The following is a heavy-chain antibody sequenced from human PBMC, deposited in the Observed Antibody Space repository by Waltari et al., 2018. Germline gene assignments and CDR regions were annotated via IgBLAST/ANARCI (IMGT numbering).Heavy chain of an antibody. Sequence: QVQLVQSGAEVKKTGSSVKVSCKASGGTFSSYAISWVRQSPDQWLEWMGGIIPIFGTANYAHKFQGRVTITADKSTSTAYMELSSLRSEDTAVYYCARVLLRRPFDYWGQGTLVTVSS. CDR3: ARVLLRRPFDY. J-gene: IGHJ4*02. CDR2: IIPIFGTA. CDR1: GGTFSSYA. D-gene: IGHD4-17*01. V-gene: IGHV1-69*14.